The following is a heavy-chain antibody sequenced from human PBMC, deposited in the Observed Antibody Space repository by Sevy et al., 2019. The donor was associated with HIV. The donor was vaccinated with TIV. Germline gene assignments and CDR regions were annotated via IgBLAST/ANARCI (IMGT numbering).Heavy chain of an antibody. CDR2: ISYDESNK. J-gene: IGHJ6*02. V-gene: IGHV3-30-3*01. CDR1: GFTFSSYS. Sequence: GALRLSCAASGFTFSSYSMHWVRQAPGKGLEWVAVISYDESNKFYADSVKGRFTISRDNSKNTLYVQMNSLRVDDTAVYYCARDRSRRFYYYGMDVWGQGTSVTVSS. CDR3: ARDRSRRFYYYGMDV.